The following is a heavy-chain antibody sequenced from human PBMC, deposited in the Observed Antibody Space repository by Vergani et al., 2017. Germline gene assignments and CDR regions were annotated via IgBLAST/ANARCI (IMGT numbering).Heavy chain of an antibody. CDR1: GRSISSSTYY. Sequence: QLQLQESGPGLVKPSETLSLTCTVSGRSISSSTYYWGWIRQPPGKGLEWLGSVYYSGSTYYNPSLKSRVTISVDTSKNQFSLKLNSVTAADTAVYYCARPLYYYYYMDVWGNGTTVTVSS. V-gene: IGHV4-39*01. CDR3: ARPLYYYYYMDV. J-gene: IGHJ6*03. CDR2: VYYSGST.